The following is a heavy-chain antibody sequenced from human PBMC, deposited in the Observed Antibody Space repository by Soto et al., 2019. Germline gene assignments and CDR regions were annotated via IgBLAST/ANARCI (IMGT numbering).Heavy chain of an antibody. V-gene: IGHV1-18*01. CDR2: ISAFNGNT. Sequence: QVQLVQSGAEVKKPGASIKVSGKASGYTCTHYGIIWVRQAPGQGLAWMGWISAFNGNTKYVDNFLDRATMTSDTSTNTSYWEWRSLRSEDTARYCCAGVDGSGSYIAFDLWGQGTRVTVPS. CDR3: AGVDGSGSYIAFDL. J-gene: IGHJ3*01. CDR1: GYTCTHYG. D-gene: IGHD3-10*01.